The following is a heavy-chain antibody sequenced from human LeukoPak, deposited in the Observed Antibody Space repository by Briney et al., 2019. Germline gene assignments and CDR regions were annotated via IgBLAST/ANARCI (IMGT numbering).Heavy chain of an antibody. J-gene: IGHJ5*02. V-gene: IGHV4-38-2*02. Sequence: SETLSLTCTVSGYSISSGYYWGWIRQPPGKGLEWIGSIYHSGSTYYNPSLKSRVTISVDTSKNQFSLKLSSVTAADTAVYYCARALRYYYDSSGYNWFDPWGQGTLVTVSS. CDR2: IYHSGST. CDR3: ARALRYYYDSSGYNWFDP. D-gene: IGHD3-22*01. CDR1: GYSISSGYY.